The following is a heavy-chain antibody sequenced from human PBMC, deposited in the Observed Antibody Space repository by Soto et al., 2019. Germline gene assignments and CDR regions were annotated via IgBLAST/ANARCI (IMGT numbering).Heavy chain of an antibody. D-gene: IGHD3-10*01. CDR1: GYTFTNYA. CDR3: ARTDRGVIIDYSYFGMDV. CDR2: INAGTGNT. J-gene: IGHJ6*02. V-gene: IGHV1-3*05. Sequence: QVQLVQSGAEEKKPGASVKVSCKASGYTFTNYAMRWVRQAPGQRLEWMGWINAGTGNTKYSQKFQGRVTITRDTSASTAYMELSSLRAEDTAVYYCARTDRGVIIDYSYFGMDVWGQGTTVTVSS.